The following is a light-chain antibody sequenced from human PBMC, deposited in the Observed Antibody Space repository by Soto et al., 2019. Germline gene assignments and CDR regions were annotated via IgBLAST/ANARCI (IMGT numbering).Light chain of an antibody. V-gene: IGKV3-15*01. CDR1: QSVSSN. J-gene: IGKJ1*01. CDR3: QQYTNWPPWT. CDR2: GAS. Sequence: IRMKLSAATLSVYTRDRATLSCRASQSVSSNLAWYQQKPGQAPRLLIYGASTRATGIPARFSGSGSGTEFTLTISSLQSEDFAVHYCQQYTNWPPWTFAQGTKVDI.